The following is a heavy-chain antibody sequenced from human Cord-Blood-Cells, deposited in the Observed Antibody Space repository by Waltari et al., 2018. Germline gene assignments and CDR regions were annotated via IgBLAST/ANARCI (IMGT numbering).Heavy chain of an antibody. D-gene: IGHD2-15*01. J-gene: IGHJ1*01. CDR2: IYYSGST. CDR1: GGSISSSSYY. CDR3: ARPGGYCSGGSCYSGYFQH. Sequence: LQESGPGLVKPSETLSLTCTVSGGSISSSSYYWGWIRQPPGKGLEWIGSIYYSGSTYYNPSLMSRVTISVDTSKNQFSLKLSSVTAADTAVYYCARPGGYCSGGSCYSGYFQHWGQGTLVTVSS. V-gene: IGHV4-39*01.